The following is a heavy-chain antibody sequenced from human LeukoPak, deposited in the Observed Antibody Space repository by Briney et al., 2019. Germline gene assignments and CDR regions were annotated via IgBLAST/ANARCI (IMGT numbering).Heavy chain of an antibody. V-gene: IGHV3-21*01. CDR2: ISSSSSYL. Sequence: KTGGSLRLSCAASGFTFSSYSMIWVRQAPGRGREWVSSISSSSSYLYYADSVKGRFTISRDNVKNSLYLQMNSLRAEDTAVYYCARDVVGATTAYDYWGQGTLVTVSS. J-gene: IGHJ4*02. CDR1: GFTFSSYS. D-gene: IGHD1-26*01. CDR3: ARDVVGATTAYDY.